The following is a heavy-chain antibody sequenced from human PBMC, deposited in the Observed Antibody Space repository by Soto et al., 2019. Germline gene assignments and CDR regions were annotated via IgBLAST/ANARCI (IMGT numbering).Heavy chain of an antibody. D-gene: IGHD3-10*01. CDR1: GVSISSGGYS. CDR3: ERGGFGELYYYYGMDV. CDR2: IYHSGST. J-gene: IGHJ6*02. Sequence: SETLSLTCAASGVSISSGGYSWSWIRQPPGKGLEWIGYIYHSGSTYYNPSLKSRVTISVDRSKNQFSLKLSSVTAADTAVYYCERGGFGELYYYYGMDVWGQGTTVTVSS. V-gene: IGHV4-30-2*01.